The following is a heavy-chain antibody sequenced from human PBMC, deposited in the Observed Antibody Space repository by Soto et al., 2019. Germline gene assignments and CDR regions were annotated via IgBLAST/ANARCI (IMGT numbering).Heavy chain of an antibody. D-gene: IGHD3-3*01. Sequence: EVQLVESGGGLVQPGGSLKVSCAASGFTFSGSAIHWVRQASGKGLEWVGRIRSKANSYATAYAVSVKGRFTISRDDSRKTAYLQMNSLKTEDTAVYYCARGVYDFWSGHPEGPEYWGQGTVVTVSS. J-gene: IGHJ4*02. CDR2: IRSKANSYAT. CDR3: ARGVYDFWSGHPEGPEY. V-gene: IGHV3-73*02. CDR1: GFTFSGSA.